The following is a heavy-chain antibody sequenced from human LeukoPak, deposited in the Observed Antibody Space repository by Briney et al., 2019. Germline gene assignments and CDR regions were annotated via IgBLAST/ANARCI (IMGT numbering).Heavy chain of an antibody. CDR2: IKQAGSEK. Sequence: GGSLRLSCAASGFTFSSYWMSWVRQAPGQGLEWVANIKQAGSEKYYADSVKGRFTISRDNTNNALYLQMNMLRGESTAVYYCARGEQRTGYWGQGTLVTVSS. CDR3: ARGEQRTGY. D-gene: IGHD6-25*01. J-gene: IGHJ4*02. V-gene: IGHV3-7*01. CDR1: GFTFSSYW.